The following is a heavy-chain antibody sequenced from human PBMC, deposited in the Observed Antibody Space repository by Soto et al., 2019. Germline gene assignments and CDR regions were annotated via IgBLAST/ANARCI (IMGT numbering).Heavy chain of an antibody. Sequence: GGSLRLSCAASGFTFSSYDMHWVRQATGKGLEWVSAIGTAGDTYYPGSVKGRFTISRENAKNSLYLQMNSLRAGDTAVYYCARALRPTIFGVVGPSPYYYYYMDVWGKGTTVTVSS. CDR2: IGTAGDT. V-gene: IGHV3-13*01. CDR3: ARALRPTIFGVVGPSPYYYYYMDV. CDR1: GFTFSSYD. D-gene: IGHD3-3*01. J-gene: IGHJ6*03.